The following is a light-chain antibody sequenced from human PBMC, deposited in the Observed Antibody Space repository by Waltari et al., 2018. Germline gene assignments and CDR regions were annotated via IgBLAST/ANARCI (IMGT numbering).Light chain of an antibody. CDR1: SSDIGPYNY. CDR2: EIS. CDR3: SSYAGRNNLQVV. J-gene: IGLJ2*01. Sequence: QSALTQPPSASGSPGQLVTISCTGTSSDIGPYNYVSWYQKHPGKAPKLMIYEISKRPSGVPDRFSGSKSGNTASLTVSGLQAEDEADYYCSSYAGRNNLQVVFGGGTKLTVL. V-gene: IGLV2-8*01.